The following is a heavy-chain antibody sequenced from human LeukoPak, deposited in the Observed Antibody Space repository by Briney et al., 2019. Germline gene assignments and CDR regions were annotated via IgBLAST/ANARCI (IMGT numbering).Heavy chain of an antibody. CDR3: ARDSAMVRGVSAY. CDR2: INTNTGNP. CDR1: GYTFTSYA. V-gene: IGHV7-4-1*02. J-gene: IGHJ4*02. D-gene: IGHD3-10*01. Sequence: ASVTASFKASGYTFTSYAMNWVRQAPGQGLEWMGWINTNTGNPTYAQGFTGRFVSSLDTSVSTAYLQISSLKAEDTAVYYCARDSAMVRGVSAYWGQGTLVTVSS.